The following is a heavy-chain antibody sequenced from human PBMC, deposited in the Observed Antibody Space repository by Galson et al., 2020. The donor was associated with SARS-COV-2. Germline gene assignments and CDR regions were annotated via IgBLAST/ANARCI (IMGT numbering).Heavy chain of an antibody. CDR1: GYSLTSYW. Sequence: HGESLKIHCKGSGYSLTSYWIGRVREMPGKGLGWMGIIDPGDSDTRYSPSFQGQVTISADKSISTAYLQWSNLRASDTAMYYCARHNSSSSGCDVYYFDYWGQGTLVTVSS. CDR3: ARHNSSSSGCDVYYFDY. D-gene: IGHD3-22*01. CDR2: IDPGDSDT. J-gene: IGHJ4*02. V-gene: IGHV5-51*01.